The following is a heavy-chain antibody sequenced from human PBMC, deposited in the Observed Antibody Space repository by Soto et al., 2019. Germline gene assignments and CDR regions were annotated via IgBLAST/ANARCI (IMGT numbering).Heavy chain of an antibody. CDR1: GFTFSSYA. CDR3: AKFHGSGTYYNFPDY. D-gene: IGHD3-10*01. J-gene: IGHJ4*02. V-gene: IGHV3-23*01. Sequence: GGSLRLSCAASGFTFSSYAMSWVRQAPGKGLEWVSTISNGGGSTYYADSVKGRFTISRDNSKNTLYLLMNSLSAEDTALYYCAKFHGSGTYYNFPDYWGQGTLVTVSS. CDR2: ISNGGGST.